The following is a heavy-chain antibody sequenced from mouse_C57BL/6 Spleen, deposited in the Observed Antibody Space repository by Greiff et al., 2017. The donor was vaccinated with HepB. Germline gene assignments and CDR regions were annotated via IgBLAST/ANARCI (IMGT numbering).Heavy chain of an antibody. D-gene: IGHD1-1*01. Sequence: QVQLQQPGAELVKPGASVKLSCKASGYTFTSYWMQWVKQRPGQGLEWIGEIDPSGSYTNYNQKFKGEATLTVDTSSSTAYMQLSSLTSEDSAVYYCASKDSITTVVADYWGQGTTLTVSS. J-gene: IGHJ2*01. CDR2: IDPSGSYT. CDR1: GYTFTSYW. CDR3: ASKDSITTVVADY. V-gene: IGHV1-50*01.